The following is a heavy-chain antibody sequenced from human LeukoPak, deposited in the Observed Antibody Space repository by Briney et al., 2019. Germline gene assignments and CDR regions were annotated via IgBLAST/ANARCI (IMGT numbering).Heavy chain of an antibody. CDR1: GFTFSSYW. V-gene: IGHV3-7*03. Sequence: PGGSLRLSCAASGFTFSSYWMTWVRQAPGKGLEWVANIKQDGDEKYYVDSVKGRFTISRDNSKNSLYLQMNSLRTEDTALYYCAKGTTRGYSGYDLWPKLGYWGQGTLVTVSS. D-gene: IGHD5-12*01. CDR2: IKQDGDEK. J-gene: IGHJ4*02. CDR3: AKGTTRGYSGYDLWPKLGY.